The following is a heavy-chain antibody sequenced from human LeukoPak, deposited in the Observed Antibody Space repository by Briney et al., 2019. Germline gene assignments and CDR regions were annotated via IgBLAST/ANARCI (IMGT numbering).Heavy chain of an antibody. J-gene: IGHJ4*02. CDR2: ISAGGGST. V-gene: IGHV3-23*01. Sequence: GGSLRLSCAASGFTFSSYAMSWVRQAPGKGLEWVAGISAGGGSTYYADSVKGRFTISRDNSKNMLYLQLNSLRAEDTAVYYCAKDKYCTNGICYFDYWGQGTLVTVSS. CDR1: GFTFSSYA. CDR3: AKDKYCTNGICYFDY. D-gene: IGHD2-8*01.